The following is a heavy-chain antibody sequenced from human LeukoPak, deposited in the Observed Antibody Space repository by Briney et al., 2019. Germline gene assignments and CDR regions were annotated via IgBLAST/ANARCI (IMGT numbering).Heavy chain of an antibody. CDR1: GGSISTGGYS. V-gene: IGHV4-30-4*07. CDR2: IYDSGRA. Sequence: PSETLSLTCDVSGGSISTGGYSWSSIRQPPGKTLEWIGYIYDSGRAYYNPSLKSRVTISMDTSSNHFSLKLRSVTAADTAVYYCVRDIYDDNNWGQGTLVTVSS. CDR3: VRDIYDDNN. J-gene: IGHJ4*02. D-gene: IGHD3-16*01.